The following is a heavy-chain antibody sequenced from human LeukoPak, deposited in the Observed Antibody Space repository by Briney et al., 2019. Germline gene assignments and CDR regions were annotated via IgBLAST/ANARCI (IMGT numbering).Heavy chain of an antibody. CDR3: AIPYTSSWYGDY. D-gene: IGHD6-13*01. V-gene: IGHV1-69*06. J-gene: IGHJ4*02. CDR2: IIPIFGTA. CDR1: GGTFSSYA. Sequence: SVKVSCKASGGTFSSYAISWVRQAPGQGLEWMGGIIPIFGTANYAQKFQGRVTITADKSTSTAYMELSSLRSEDTAVYSCAIPYTSSWYGDYWGQGTLVTVSS.